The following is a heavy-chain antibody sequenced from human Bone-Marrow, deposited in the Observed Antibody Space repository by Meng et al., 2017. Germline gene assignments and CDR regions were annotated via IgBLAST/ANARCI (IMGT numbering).Heavy chain of an antibody. Sequence: GESLKISCAASGITFRNYWMHWVRQVPGKGLEWVSRIKNDGSSTSYADSVKDRFTISRDSTQNTLYLQMNSLTAEDTAVYYCATFRSLDYWGQGTLVTVSS. V-gene: IGHV3-74*01. CDR1: GITFRNYW. D-gene: IGHD3-16*02. CDR2: IKNDGSST. CDR3: ATFRSLDY. J-gene: IGHJ4*02.